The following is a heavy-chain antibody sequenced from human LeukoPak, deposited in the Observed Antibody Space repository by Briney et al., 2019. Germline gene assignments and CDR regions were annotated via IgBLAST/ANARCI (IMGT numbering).Heavy chain of an antibody. CDR1: GFTFSSYG. J-gene: IGHJ4*02. V-gene: IGHV3-33*01. D-gene: IGHD6-6*01. CDR2: MWFDGSNI. CDR3: ARDYSSSWLRFFDY. Sequence: GGSLRLSCAASGFTFSSYGMHWVRQAPGKGLDSVAVMWFDGSNIYYADSVKGRFTISRDNSKNTLYLQMDSLRAEDTAVYYCARDYSSSWLRFFDYWGQGTLVTVSS.